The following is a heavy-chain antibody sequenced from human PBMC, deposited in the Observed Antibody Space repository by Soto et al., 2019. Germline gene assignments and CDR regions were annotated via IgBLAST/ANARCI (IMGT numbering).Heavy chain of an antibody. J-gene: IGHJ6*02. V-gene: IGHV1-3*01. CDR3: ARGLIEGYCSSTSCYRYYYYYGMDV. CDR1: GYTFTSYA. CDR2: INAGNGNT. D-gene: IGHD2-2*01. Sequence: QVQLVQSGAEVKKPGASVKVSCKASGYTFTSYAMHWVRQAPGQRLEWMGWINAGNGNTKYSQKFQGRVTITRDTSASTAYMELSSLRSEDTAVYYCARGLIEGYCSSTSCYRYYYYYGMDVWGQGTTVTVSS.